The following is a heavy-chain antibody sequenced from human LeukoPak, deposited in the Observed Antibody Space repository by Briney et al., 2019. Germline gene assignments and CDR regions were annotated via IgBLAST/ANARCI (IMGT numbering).Heavy chain of an antibody. D-gene: IGHD3-3*01. CDR1: DGSISSSSYY. J-gene: IGHJ6*02. CDR3: ARKSTSGPYGMDV. Sequence: SETLSLTCTVSDGSISSSSYYWGWIRQPPGKGLEWIGSIYYSGSTYYNLSLKSRVTISVDTSKNQFSLKLSSVTAADTAVYYCARKSTSGPYGMDVWGQGTTVTVSS. V-gene: IGHV4-39*01. CDR2: IYYSGST.